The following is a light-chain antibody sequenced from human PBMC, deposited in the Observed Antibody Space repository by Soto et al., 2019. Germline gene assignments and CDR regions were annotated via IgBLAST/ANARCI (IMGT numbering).Light chain of an antibody. CDR1: SSDVGGYNY. Sequence: QSALTQPASVSXXXGQSITISCTGTSSDVGGYNYVSWYQQHPGKAPKLMIYEVSNRPSGVSNRFSGSKSGNTASLTISGLQAEDEADYYCSSYTSSSTYVFGTGTKLTVL. J-gene: IGLJ1*01. CDR2: EVS. V-gene: IGLV2-14*01. CDR3: SSYTSSSTYV.